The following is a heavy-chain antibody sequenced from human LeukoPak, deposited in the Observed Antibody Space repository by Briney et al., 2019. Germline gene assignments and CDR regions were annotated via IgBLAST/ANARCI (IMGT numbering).Heavy chain of an antibody. Sequence: SETLSLTCTVSGGSISSSSYYWGWIRQPPGKGLEWIGSIYYSGSAYYNPSLKSRVTISVDTSKNQFSLKLSSVTAADTAVYYCASRPVRGYAFDPWGQGTLVTVSS. CDR2: IYYSGSA. D-gene: IGHD3-10*02. CDR1: GGSISSSSYY. J-gene: IGHJ5*02. CDR3: ASRPVRGYAFDP. V-gene: IGHV4-39*01.